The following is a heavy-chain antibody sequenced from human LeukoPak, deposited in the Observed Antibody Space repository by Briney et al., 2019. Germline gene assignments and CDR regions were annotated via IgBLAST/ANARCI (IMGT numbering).Heavy chain of an antibody. V-gene: IGHV3-30*02. CDR3: AKGDDYGANTRLPKFNWFDP. Sequence: PGGSLRLSCAASGFTFSSYAMHWVRQAPGKGLEWVAFIRYDGNNKNYADSAKGRFTISRDNSKDTLYLQMNSLRAEDTAVFYWAKGDDYGANTRLPKFNWFDPWGQGTLVTVSS. CDR1: GFTFSSYA. J-gene: IGHJ5*02. D-gene: IGHD4-23*01. CDR2: IRYDGNNK.